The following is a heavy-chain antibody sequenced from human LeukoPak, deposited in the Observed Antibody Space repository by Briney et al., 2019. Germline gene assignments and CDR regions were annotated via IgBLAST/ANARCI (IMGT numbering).Heavy chain of an antibody. D-gene: IGHD6-13*01. Sequence: SETLSLTCTVSGGSISSAGYYWSWIRQHPGKGLEWIGYIYYSGSTYYNPSLKSRVIISVDTSKNQFSLKLSSVTAADTAVYYCGRAQQGAAGGGYYYHGVDVWGQGTTVTVSS. CDR1: GGSISSAGYY. J-gene: IGHJ6*02. CDR3: GRAQQGAAGGGYYYHGVDV. V-gene: IGHV4-31*03. CDR2: IYYSGST.